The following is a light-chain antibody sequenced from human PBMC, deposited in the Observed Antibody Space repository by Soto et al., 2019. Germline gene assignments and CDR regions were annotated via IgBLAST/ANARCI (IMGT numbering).Light chain of an antibody. CDR3: TSHAGTINFPYI. J-gene: IGLJ1*01. V-gene: IGLV2-8*01. CDR2: EVN. Sequence: SPLTRPASASVSPGQSVTISCTGTSSDVGAYNYVSWYQHHPGKAPKLMVYEVNKRPSGVPDRFSGSKSGNTASLTVSGLQAEDEADYHCTSHAGTINFPYIFGTGTKVTVL. CDR1: SSDVGAYNY.